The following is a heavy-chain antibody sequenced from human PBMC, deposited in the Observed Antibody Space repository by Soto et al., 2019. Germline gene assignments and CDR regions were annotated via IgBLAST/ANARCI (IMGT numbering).Heavy chain of an antibody. CDR3: VKGGWLGF. J-gene: IGHJ4*02. V-gene: IGHV3-23*01. CDR2: ISDDGSRT. D-gene: IGHD2-15*01. Sequence: EVQLLESGGGLVQPGGSLRLSCAASGFTFNTFEMSWVRQAPGRGLEWVSFISDDGSRTYYADAVKGRFTISRDNSKYTLYLQMNSLTVEDTAVYACVKGGWLGFWGQGTLVTVSS. CDR1: GFTFNTFE.